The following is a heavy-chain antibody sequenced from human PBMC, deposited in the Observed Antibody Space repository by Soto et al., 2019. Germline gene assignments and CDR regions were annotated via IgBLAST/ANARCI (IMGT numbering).Heavy chain of an antibody. J-gene: IGHJ4*02. Sequence: QVQLVESGGGVVQPGRSLRLSCAASGFTFSSYAMHWVRQAPGKGLEWVAVISYDGSNKHYADSVKGRFTISSDNSNNTLYLQMNSLRAEDTAVYYCSRDCSCGSCYPFAYSGQGPLLTLSS. CDR3: SRDCSCGSCYPFAY. CDR1: GFTFSSYA. CDR2: ISYDGSNK. V-gene: IGHV3-30*14. D-gene: IGHD2-15*01.